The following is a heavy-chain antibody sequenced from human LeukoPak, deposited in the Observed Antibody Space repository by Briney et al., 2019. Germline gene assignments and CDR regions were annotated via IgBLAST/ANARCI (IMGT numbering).Heavy chain of an antibody. Sequence: SQTLSLTCTVSGGSISSGDYYWSWIRQPPGKGLEWIVYIYYSGSTYYNPSLKSRVTISVDTSKNQFSLKLSSVTAADTAVYYCARSPDYDFWSGYYTGTNWFDPWGQGTLVTVSS. CDR1: GGSISSGDYY. J-gene: IGHJ5*02. CDR3: ARSPDYDFWSGYYTGTNWFDP. CDR2: IYYSGST. D-gene: IGHD3-3*01. V-gene: IGHV4-30-4*01.